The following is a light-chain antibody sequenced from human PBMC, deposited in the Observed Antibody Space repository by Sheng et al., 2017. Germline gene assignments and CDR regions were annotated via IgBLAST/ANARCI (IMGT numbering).Light chain of an antibody. V-gene: IGLV3-21*02. J-gene: IGLJ3*02. CDR2: DDS. CDR1: DIGDKS. CDR3: QVWDSPSDHEV. Sequence: SYVLTQPPSVSVAPGQTARIPCAGNDIGDKSVHWYQQKPGLAPVVVVYDDSGRPSGIPERFSGSKSGNTATLTITRVDAGDEADYYCQVWDSPSDHEVFGGGTKVTV.